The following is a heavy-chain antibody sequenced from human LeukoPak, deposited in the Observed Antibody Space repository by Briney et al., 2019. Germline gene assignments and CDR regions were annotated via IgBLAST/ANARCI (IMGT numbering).Heavy chain of an antibody. Sequence: ASVNVSCKASGGTFSSYAISWVRQAPGQGLEWMGGIIPILGTANYAQKFQGRVTITTDESTSTAYMELSSLRSEDTAVYYCARGGPRGDGYNYVATSGQSDLCGRGTLVTVSS. J-gene: IGHJ2*01. CDR3: ARGGPRGDGYNYVATSGQSDL. CDR1: GGTFSSYA. V-gene: IGHV1-69*05. CDR2: IIPILGTA. D-gene: IGHD5-24*01.